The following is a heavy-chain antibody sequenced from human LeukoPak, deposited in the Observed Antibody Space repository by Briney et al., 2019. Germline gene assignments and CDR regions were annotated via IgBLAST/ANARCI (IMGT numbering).Heavy chain of an antibody. D-gene: IGHD4-17*01. Sequence: SETLSLTCTVSGGSISSSSYYWGWIRQPPGKGLEWTGSTYYSGSTYYNPSLKSRVTISVDTSKNKFSLKLSSVTAADTAVYYCASLSDYGAQLDYWGQGTLVTVSS. CDR2: TYYSGST. V-gene: IGHV4-39*01. J-gene: IGHJ4*02. CDR3: ASLSDYGAQLDY. CDR1: GGSISSSSYY.